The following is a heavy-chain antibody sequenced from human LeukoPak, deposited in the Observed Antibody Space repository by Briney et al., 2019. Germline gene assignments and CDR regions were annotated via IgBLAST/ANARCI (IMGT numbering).Heavy chain of an antibody. D-gene: IGHD3-22*01. CDR3: ARDRYYYDSSGYYRGELDY. J-gene: IGHJ4*02. V-gene: IGHV4-61*02. CDR2: IYTSGST. CDR1: GGSISSGSYY. Sequence: PSQTLSLTCTVSGGSISSGSYYWSWIRQPAGKGLEWIGRIYTSGSTNYNPSLKSRVTISVDTSKNQFSLKLSSVAAADTAVYYCARDRYYYDSSGYYRGELDYWGQGTLVTVSS.